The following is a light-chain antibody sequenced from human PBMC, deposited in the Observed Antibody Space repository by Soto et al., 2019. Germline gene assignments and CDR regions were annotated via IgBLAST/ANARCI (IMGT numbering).Light chain of an antibody. J-gene: IGKJ1*01. V-gene: IGKV1-5*01. Sequence: DIQMTQSPSSLSASVGDRVTITCRASQSIGRWLAWYQQKPGKAPNLLIYDASSLQSGVPSRFSGSGSGTEFTLTISSLKPDDFATYACQQYNSYSWTFGQGTKV. CDR1: QSIGRW. CDR2: DAS. CDR3: QQYNSYSWT.